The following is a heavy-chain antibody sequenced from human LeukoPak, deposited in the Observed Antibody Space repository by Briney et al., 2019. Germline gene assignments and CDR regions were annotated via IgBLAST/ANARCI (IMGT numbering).Heavy chain of an antibody. Sequence: SETLSLTCTVSGGSISSSSYYWGWIRQPPGKGLEWIGSIYYSGSTYYNPSLKSRVTISVDTSENQFSLKLSSVTAADTAVYYCARWSYSGSYYGGGHRGFDYWGQGTLVTVSS. CDR2: IYYSGST. V-gene: IGHV4-39*07. CDR3: ARWSYSGSYYGGGHRGFDY. J-gene: IGHJ4*02. CDR1: GGSISSSSYY. D-gene: IGHD1-26*01.